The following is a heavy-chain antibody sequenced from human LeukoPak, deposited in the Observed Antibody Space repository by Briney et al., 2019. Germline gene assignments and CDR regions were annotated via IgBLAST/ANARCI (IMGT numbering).Heavy chain of an antibody. D-gene: IGHD3-10*01. CDR3: AKDGLWFGELLAVYYYMDV. CDR1: GFTFSRSS. CDR2: IRYDGSNK. Sequence: GGSLRLSCTASGFTFSRSSMNWVRQAPGKGLEWVVFIRYDGSNKYYADSVKGRFTISRDNSKNTLHLQMNSLRAEDTAVYYCAKDGLWFGELLAVYYYMDVWGKGTTVTISS. J-gene: IGHJ6*03. V-gene: IGHV3-30*02.